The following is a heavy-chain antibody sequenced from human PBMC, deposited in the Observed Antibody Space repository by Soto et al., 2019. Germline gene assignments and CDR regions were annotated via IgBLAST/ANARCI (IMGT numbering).Heavy chain of an antibody. J-gene: IGHJ4*02. CDR2: ISPNGGST. CDR1: GYTLTNFY. V-gene: IGHV1-46*03. D-gene: IGHD3-22*01. CDR3: ARGISYCDN. Sequence: GAAVKVSCKASGYTLTNFYIHWVRQAPGQGLEWMGIISPNGGSTNYAHNFQGRVTITRDTSTSTVYMDLSSLRSEDTAVYYCARGISYCDNWGRETLITISS.